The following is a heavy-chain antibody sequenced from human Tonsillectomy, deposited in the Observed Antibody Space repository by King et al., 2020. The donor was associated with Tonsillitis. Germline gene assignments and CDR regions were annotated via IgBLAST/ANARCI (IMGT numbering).Heavy chain of an antibody. CDR2: ISWNSVAI. V-gene: IGHV3-9*01. J-gene: IGHJ4*02. CDR1: GYTFEDFS. Sequence: VQLVESGGGLVQPGRSLRLTCAASGYTFEDFSMHWVRQAPGKGLDWVAGISWNSVAIVYGDSVKGRFTLYRDNAKNSLYLQMDSLRTDDTALYFCARSYTSRWYTPPYDSWGQGTLVTVST. CDR3: ARSYTSRWYTPPYDS. D-gene: IGHD6-13*01.